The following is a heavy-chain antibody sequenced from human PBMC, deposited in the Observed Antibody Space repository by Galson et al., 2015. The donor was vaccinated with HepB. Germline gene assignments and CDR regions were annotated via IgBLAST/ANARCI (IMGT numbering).Heavy chain of an antibody. CDR1: GFTFSDHY. V-gene: IGHV3-72*01. J-gene: IGHJ1*01. Sequence: SLRLSCAASGFTFSDHYMDWVRQAPGKGLEWVGRTRNKANSYTTEYAASVKGRFTISRDDSKNSLYLQMNSLKTEDTAVYYCARSDYGGNLDWGQGTLVTVSS. D-gene: IGHD4-23*01. CDR3: ARSDYGGNLD. CDR2: TRNKANSYTT.